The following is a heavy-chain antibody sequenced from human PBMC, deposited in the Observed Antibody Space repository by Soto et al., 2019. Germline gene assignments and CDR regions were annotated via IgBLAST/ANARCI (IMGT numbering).Heavy chain of an antibody. CDR2: ISSSGSTI. D-gene: IGHD5-18*01. J-gene: IGHJ6*02. CDR3: ARDDVDTHMVLGYSYYYGMDV. V-gene: IGHV3-11*01. CDR1: GFTFSDYY. Sequence: GGSLRLSCAASGFTFSDYYMSWIRQAPGKGLEWVSYISSSGSTIYYADSVKGRFTISRDNAKNSLYLQMNSLRAEDTAVYYCARDDVDTHMVLGYSYYYGMDVWGQGTTVTVSS.